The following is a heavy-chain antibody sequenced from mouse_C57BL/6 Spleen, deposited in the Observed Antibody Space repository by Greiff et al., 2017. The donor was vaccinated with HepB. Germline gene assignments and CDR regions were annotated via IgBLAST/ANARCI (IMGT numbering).Heavy chain of an antibody. CDR2: INPYNGGT. J-gene: IGHJ1*03. V-gene: IGHV1-19*01. D-gene: IGHD1-1*01. Sequence: VQLQQSGPVLVKPGASVKMSCKASGYTFTDYYMNWVKQSHGKSLEWIGVINPYNGGTSYNQKFKGKATLTVDKSSSTAYMELNSLTSEDSAVYYCARNGNYYGSSYWYFDVWGTGTTVTVSS. CDR1: GYTFTDYY. CDR3: ARNGNYYGSSYWYFDV.